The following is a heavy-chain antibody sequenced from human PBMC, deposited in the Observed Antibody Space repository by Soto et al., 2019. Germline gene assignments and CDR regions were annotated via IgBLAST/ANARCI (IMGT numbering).Heavy chain of an antibody. D-gene: IGHD3-22*01. CDR2: IYYSGST. CDR3: ARDITTNYYDSSGYYWSRYGMDV. CDR1: GGSISSYY. J-gene: IGHJ6*02. V-gene: IGHV4-59*01. Sequence: PSETLSLTCTVSGGSISSYYWSWIRQPPGKGLEWIGYIYYSGSTNYNPSLKSRVTISVDTSKNQFSLKLSSVTAADTAVYYCARDITTNYYDSSGYYWSRYGMDVWGQGTTVTVSS.